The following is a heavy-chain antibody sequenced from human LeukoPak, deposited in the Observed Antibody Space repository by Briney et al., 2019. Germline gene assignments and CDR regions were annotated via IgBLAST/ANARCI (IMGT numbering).Heavy chain of an antibody. CDR2: ISAYNGNT. CDR1: GYTFTSYG. V-gene: IGHV1-18*01. CDR3: ARVTLYCSGGSCYSLDY. Sequence: GASVKVSCKASGYTFTSYGISWVRQAPGQGLEWMGWISAYNGNTNYAQKLQGRVTMTTDTSTSTAYMELSSLRSEDTAVYYCARVTLYCSGGSCYSLDYWGQGTLVTVSS. D-gene: IGHD2-15*01. J-gene: IGHJ4*02.